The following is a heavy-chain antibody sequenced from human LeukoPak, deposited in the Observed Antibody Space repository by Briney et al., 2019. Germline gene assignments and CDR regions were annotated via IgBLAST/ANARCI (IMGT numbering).Heavy chain of an antibody. D-gene: IGHD2-21*02. J-gene: IGHJ3*02. CDR3: AKPCGGDCSYAFDI. CDR1: GVTFSSYA. Sequence: GGSLRLSCAASGVTFSSYAMSWVRQAPGKGLEWVSAISGSGGSIYYADSVKGRFTISRDNSKNTLYLQMNSLRAEDTAVYYCAKPCGGDCSYAFDIWGQGTMVTVSS. V-gene: IGHV3-23*01. CDR2: ISGSGGSI.